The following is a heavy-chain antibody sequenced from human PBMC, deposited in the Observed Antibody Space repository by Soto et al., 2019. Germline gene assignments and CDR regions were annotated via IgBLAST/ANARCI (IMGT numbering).Heavy chain of an antibody. Sequence: QVQLVQSGAEVKKPGASVKVSCKASGYTFTSYDINWVRQATGQGLEWMGWMNPNSGNTGYAQKFQGRVTMTRNTSISTVYMELSSLRSEDTAVYYCARGRYSSGWYSRYGMDVWGQGTTVTVSS. J-gene: IGHJ6*02. CDR1: GYTFTSYD. V-gene: IGHV1-8*01. D-gene: IGHD6-19*01. CDR3: ARGRYSSGWYSRYGMDV. CDR2: MNPNSGNT.